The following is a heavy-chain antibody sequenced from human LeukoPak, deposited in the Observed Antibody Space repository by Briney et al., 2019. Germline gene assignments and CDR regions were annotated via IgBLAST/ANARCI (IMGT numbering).Heavy chain of an antibody. J-gene: IGHJ3*02. D-gene: IGHD3-10*01. CDR2: IFYSGST. CDR3: AKSNGYGLVDI. Sequence: TSETLSLTCTVSGGSISNYYWGWIRQPPGKGLEWIGNIFYSGSTYYSPSLKSRVTISLDTSRNQFSLKLNSVTAADTAVYYCAKSNGYGLVDIWGQGTMVTVSS. V-gene: IGHV4-39*07. CDR1: GGSISNYY.